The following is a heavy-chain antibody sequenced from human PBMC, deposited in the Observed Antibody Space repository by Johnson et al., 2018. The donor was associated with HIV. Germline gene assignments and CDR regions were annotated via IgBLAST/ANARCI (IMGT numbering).Heavy chain of an antibody. CDR1: GFTFSSYG. CDR2: IWYDGSNN. CDR3: AKDPNRWEQLAYAFDI. V-gene: IGHV3-33*06. J-gene: IGHJ3*02. D-gene: IGHD6-6*01. Sequence: QVQLVESGGGVVQPGRSLRLSCAASGFTFSSYGMHWVRQAPGKGLEWVAVIWYDGSNNYYADSVKGRFTLSRDNSKNTLNLQMNSLSAEDTAVYYCAKDPNRWEQLAYAFDIWGQGTMVTVSS.